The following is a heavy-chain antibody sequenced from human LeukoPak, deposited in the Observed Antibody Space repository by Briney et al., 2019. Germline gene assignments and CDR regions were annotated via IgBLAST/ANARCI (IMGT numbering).Heavy chain of an antibody. V-gene: IGHV1-46*01. D-gene: IGHD2-8*02. J-gene: IGHJ4*02. CDR1: GYTFTSYY. CDR2: INPSGGST. CDR3: VRDQTWSFDC. Sequence: ASVKVSCKASGYTFTSYYMHWVRQAPGQGLEWMGVINPSGGSTSYAQKFQGRVTMTRDTSTSTVYMELSSLRVEDTAVYYCVRDQTWSFDCWGQGTLVTVSS.